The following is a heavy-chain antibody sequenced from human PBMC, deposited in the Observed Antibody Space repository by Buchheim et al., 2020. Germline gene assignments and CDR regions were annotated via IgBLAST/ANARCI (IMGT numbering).Heavy chain of an antibody. Sequence: EVQLVESGGGLVQPGGSLRLSCAASGFTFSSYWMSWVRQAPGKGLEWVANIKQDGSEKYYVDSVKGRFTISRENAKNSLYLQMNSLRAEDTAVYYCASRDVDCSGGSCYPGPFDYWGQGTL. CDR1: GFTFSSYW. V-gene: IGHV3-7*01. J-gene: IGHJ4*02. CDR3: ASRDVDCSGGSCYPGPFDY. CDR2: IKQDGSEK. D-gene: IGHD2-15*01.